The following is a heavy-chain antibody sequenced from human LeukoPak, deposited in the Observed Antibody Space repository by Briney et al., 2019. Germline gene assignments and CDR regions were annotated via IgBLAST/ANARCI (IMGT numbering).Heavy chain of an antibody. J-gene: IGHJ5*02. D-gene: IGHD2-2*01. CDR2: ISYDGSNK. V-gene: IGHV3-30*18. CDR3: AKDPYCSSTTCRYNWFDP. Sequence: GGSLRLSCAASGFIFSGFGMHWVRQAPGKGLEWVAVISYDGSNKYYADSVKGRFTISRDNSKNTLYLQMNSLRAEDTAVYYCAKDPYCSSTTCRYNWFDPWGQGTLVTVSS. CDR1: GFIFSGFG.